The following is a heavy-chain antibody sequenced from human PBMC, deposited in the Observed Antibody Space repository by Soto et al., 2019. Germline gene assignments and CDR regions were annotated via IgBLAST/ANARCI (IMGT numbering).Heavy chain of an antibody. V-gene: IGHV4-61*01. J-gene: IGHJ4*02. CDR2: IYYSGST. Sequence: QVQLQESGPGLVKPSETLSLTCTVSGGSVSSGSYYWSWIRQPPGKGLEWIGYIYYSGSTNYNPSLKSRVTISVDTSKNQFSLKLSSVTAADTAVYYCARARVGAHPFDYWGQGTLVTVSS. CDR3: ARARVGAHPFDY. D-gene: IGHD1-26*01. CDR1: GGSVSSGSYY.